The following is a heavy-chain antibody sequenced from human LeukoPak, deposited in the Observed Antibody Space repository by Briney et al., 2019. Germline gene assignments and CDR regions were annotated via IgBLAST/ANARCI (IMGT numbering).Heavy chain of an antibody. CDR2: ISGSGGST. CDR3: AKRGSSGWYVPAGIDY. CDR1: GFTFSSYS. Sequence: PGGSLRLSCAASGFTFSSYSMSWVRQSPGKGLAWVSPISGSGGSTYYADSVKGRFTISRDNSKNTLYLQMNSLRAEDTAVYYCAKRGSSGWYVPAGIDYWGQGTLVTVSS. V-gene: IGHV3-23*01. J-gene: IGHJ4*02. D-gene: IGHD6-19*01.